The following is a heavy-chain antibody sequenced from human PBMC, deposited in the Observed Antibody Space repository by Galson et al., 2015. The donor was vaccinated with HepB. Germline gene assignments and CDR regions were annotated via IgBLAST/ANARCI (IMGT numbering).Heavy chain of an antibody. CDR2: IDPSDSYT. V-gene: IGHV5-10-1*01. D-gene: IGHD2-15*01. CDR1: GYSFTSYW. CDR3: ARRRMGDCSGGSCSYYYYYGMDV. Sequence: QSGAEVKKPGESLRISCTGSGYSFTSYWISWVRQMPGKGLEWMGRIDPSDSYTNYSPSFQGHVTISADKSISTAYLQWSSLKASDTAMYYCARRRMGDCSGGSCSYYYYYGMDVWGQGTTVTVSS. J-gene: IGHJ6*02.